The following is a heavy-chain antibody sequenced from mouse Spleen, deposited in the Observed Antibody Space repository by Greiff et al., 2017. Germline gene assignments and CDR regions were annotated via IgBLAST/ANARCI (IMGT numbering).Heavy chain of an antibody. Sequence: QVQLQQPGAELVRPGTSVKLSCKASGYTFTSYWMHWVKQRPGQGLEWIGNINPSNGGTNYNEKFKSKATLTVDKSSSTAYMQLSSLTSEDSAVYYCAREVYDGYYYYFDYWGQGTTLTVSS. D-gene: IGHD2-3*01. J-gene: IGHJ2*01. CDR3: AREVYDGYYYYFDY. CDR1: GYTFTSYW. V-gene: IGHV1-53*01. CDR2: INPSNGGT.